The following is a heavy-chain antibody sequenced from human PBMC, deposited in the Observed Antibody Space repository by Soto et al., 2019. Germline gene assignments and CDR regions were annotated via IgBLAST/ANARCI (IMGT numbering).Heavy chain of an antibody. CDR1: GGSISSSSYY. CDR3: ARGYYDSSGYVGYYFDY. Sequence: SETLSLTCTVSGGSISSSSYYWGWIRQPPGKGLEWIGSIYYSGSTYYNPSLKSRVTISVDTSKNQFSLKLSSVTAADTAVYYCARGYYDSSGYVGYYFDYWGQGTLVTVSS. V-gene: IGHV4-39*07. CDR2: IYYSGST. J-gene: IGHJ4*02. D-gene: IGHD3-22*01.